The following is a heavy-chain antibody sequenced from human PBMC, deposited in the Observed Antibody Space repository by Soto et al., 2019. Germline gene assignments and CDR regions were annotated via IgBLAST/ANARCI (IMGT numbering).Heavy chain of an antibody. J-gene: IGHJ4*02. Sequence: GVSLRLSCAASRFTFSGFGMHWARQAPGKGLEWVAIIWYDGSDKYYADSVKGRFTISRDNSKNTLYLQMNSLRAEDTAVYHCAFGNLSYYFDFWGQGTPVTVSS. CDR1: RFTFSGFG. V-gene: IGHV3-33*01. CDR2: IWYDGSDK. CDR3: AFGNLSYYFDF. D-gene: IGHD3-16*01.